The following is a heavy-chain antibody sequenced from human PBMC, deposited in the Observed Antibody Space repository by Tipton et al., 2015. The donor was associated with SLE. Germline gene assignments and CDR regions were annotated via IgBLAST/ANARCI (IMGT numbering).Heavy chain of an antibody. D-gene: IGHD4-11*01. V-gene: IGHV4-39*02. CDR2: LYYRGST. CDR1: GGSINNSSYY. CDR3: ARGGHSNSPNWFDP. J-gene: IGHJ5*02. Sequence: TLSLTCTVSGGSINNSSYYWAWIRQPPGKGLEWVGNLYYRGSTYYNPSLKSRVTISADRSKNHFSLRLTSVTAADTAVYYCARGGHSNSPNWFDPWGQGTLITVSS.